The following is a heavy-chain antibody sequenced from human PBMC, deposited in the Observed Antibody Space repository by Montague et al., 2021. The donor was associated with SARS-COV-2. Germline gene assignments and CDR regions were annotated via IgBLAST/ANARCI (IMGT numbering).Heavy chain of an antibody. CDR2: VYYRGNT. CDR1: GGSISSDY. J-gene: IGHJ4*02. CDR3: SRHYEHSSIVDS. Sequence: SETLSLTCTVSGGSISSDYWYWIRQRPGKGLELMGFVYYRGNTYYNPSLRRRVTISVDPSSTHFSLTLSSVTAAAPAIYYCSRHYEHSSIVDSWGQGTLVPVPS. V-gene: IGHV4-59*08. D-gene: IGHD3-16*01.